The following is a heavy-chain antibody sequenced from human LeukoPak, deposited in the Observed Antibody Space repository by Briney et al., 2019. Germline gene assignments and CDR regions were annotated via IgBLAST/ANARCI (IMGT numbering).Heavy chain of an antibody. D-gene: IGHD5-24*01. CDR1: GFTFSNYD. CDR2: ICTGGHT. Sequence: GGSLRLSCSASGFTFSNYDMHWVRQEKGKGLEWVSSICTGGHTYYAPSVKGRFTISIENAKNSLYLQMNSLRAGDTAIYYCTRGGLEAPCDVWGQGTMVAVSS. CDR3: TRGGLEAPCDV. V-gene: IGHV3-13*01. J-gene: IGHJ3*01.